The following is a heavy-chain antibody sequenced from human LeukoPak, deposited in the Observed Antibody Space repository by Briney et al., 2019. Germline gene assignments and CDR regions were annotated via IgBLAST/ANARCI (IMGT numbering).Heavy chain of an antibody. J-gene: IGHJ4*02. D-gene: IGHD2-15*01. CDR2: IIPIFGTA. Sequence: SVKVSCKXSGGTFSSYAISWVRQAPGQGLEWMGRIIPIFGTANYAQKFQGRVTTTTDESTSTAYMELSRLRSDDAAVYYCARVSSVVVVAGWGQGTLVTVSS. V-gene: IGHV1-69*05. CDR1: GGTFSSYA. CDR3: ARVSSVVVVAG.